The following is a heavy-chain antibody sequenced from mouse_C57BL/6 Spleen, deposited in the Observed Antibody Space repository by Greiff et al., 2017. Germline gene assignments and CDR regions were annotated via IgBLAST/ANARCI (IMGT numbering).Heavy chain of an antibody. J-gene: IGHJ3*01. CDR1: GYTFTSYW. D-gene: IGHD1-1*01. Sequence: VQLQQSGAELAKPGASVKLSCKASGYTFTSYWMPWVKQRPGQGLEWIGYINPSSGYTKYNQKFKNKATLTADKSSSTAYMQLSSLTYEDSAVYDCAGEEDGSTPRFAYWGQGTLVTVSA. V-gene: IGHV1-7*01. CDR2: INPSSGYT. CDR3: AGEEDGSTPRFAY.